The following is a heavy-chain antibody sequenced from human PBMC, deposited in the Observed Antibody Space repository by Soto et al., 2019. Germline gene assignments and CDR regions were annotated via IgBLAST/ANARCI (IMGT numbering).Heavy chain of an antibody. CDR2: IYWDDDK. Sequence: QITLKESGPTLVKPTQTLTLTCTFSGFSLSTSGVGVGWIRQPPGKALECLALIYWDDDKRYSPSLKRRLTITKDTSKTQVVLTMTNMDPVDTGTYYCAHSRGHYDASGYYCFDYWGQGTLVTVSS. CDR3: AHSRGHYDASGYYCFDY. D-gene: IGHD3-22*01. CDR1: GFSLSTSGVG. V-gene: IGHV2-5*02. J-gene: IGHJ4*02.